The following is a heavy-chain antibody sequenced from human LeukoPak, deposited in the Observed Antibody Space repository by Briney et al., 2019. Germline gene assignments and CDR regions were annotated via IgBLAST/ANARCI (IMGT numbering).Heavy chain of an antibody. CDR1: GGSISSYY. Sequence: SETLSLTCTVSGGSISSYYWSWIRQPPGKGLEWIGFIYYSGSTNYNPSLKSRVTISVDTSKNQFSLKLSSVTAADTAVYYCARGVSSSWYGDFDYWGQGTLVTVSS. J-gene: IGHJ4*02. D-gene: IGHD6-13*01. V-gene: IGHV4-59*01. CDR2: IYYSGST. CDR3: ARGVSSSWYGDFDY.